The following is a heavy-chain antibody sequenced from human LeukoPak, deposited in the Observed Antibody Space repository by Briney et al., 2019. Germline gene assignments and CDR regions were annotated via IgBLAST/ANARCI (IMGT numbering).Heavy chain of an antibody. CDR3: VRVASDYYYYYGLDV. Sequence: ASVKVSCKASGYTFTRFGISWVRQAPGQGLEWMGWISAYSGDTNYAQKLQGRVTLTTDTSTSTAYMELSSLTSEDTAVYYCVRVASDYYYYYGLDVWGQGTTVTVSS. V-gene: IGHV1-18*01. J-gene: IGHJ6*02. CDR2: ISAYSGDT. CDR1: GYTFTRFG.